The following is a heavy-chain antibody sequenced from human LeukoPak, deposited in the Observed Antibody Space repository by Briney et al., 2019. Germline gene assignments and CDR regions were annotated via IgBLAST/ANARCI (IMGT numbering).Heavy chain of an antibody. CDR1: GFTFSNSA. D-gene: IGHD3-10*01. V-gene: IGHV3-23*01. J-gene: IGHJ4*02. CDR2: VSGGGGST. CDR3: ARGSRIRGVTTFDY. Sequence: GGSLRLSCTASGFTFSNSAMSWVRQAPGKGLEWVSAVSGGGGSTYYADSVKGRFTISRDNPKNTLYLQMNSLRDEDTALYYCARGSRIRGVTTFDYWGQGTLVTVSS.